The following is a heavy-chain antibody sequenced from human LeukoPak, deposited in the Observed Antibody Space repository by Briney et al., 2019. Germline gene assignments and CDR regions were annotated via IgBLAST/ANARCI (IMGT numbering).Heavy chain of an antibody. V-gene: IGHV3-13*01. Sequence: GGSLRLSCAASGFTFSDYDMHWVRQATGKGLEWVSAIGTAGDTYYTGSVKGRFTISREDAKNSLYLQMNSLRAGDTAVYYCARVAKERVGGVYYFDYWGQGTLVTVSS. CDR1: GFTFSDYD. CDR2: IGTAGDT. CDR3: ARVAKERVGGVYYFDY. D-gene: IGHD1-1*01. J-gene: IGHJ4*02.